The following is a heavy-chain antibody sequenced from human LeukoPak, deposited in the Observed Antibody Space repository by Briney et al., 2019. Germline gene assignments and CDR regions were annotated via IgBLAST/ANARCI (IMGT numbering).Heavy chain of an antibody. V-gene: IGHV4-31*03. CDR3: APCSRTGGWFDP. CDR2: IYYSGST. J-gene: IGHJ5*02. D-gene: IGHD6-13*01. CDR1: GGSISSGGYY. Sequence: SETLSLTCTVSGGSISSGGYYWSWIRQHPGKGLEWIGYIYYSGSTHYNPSLKSRVTISVDTSKNQFSLKLSSVTAADTAVYYCAPCSRTGGWFDPWGQGTLVTVSS.